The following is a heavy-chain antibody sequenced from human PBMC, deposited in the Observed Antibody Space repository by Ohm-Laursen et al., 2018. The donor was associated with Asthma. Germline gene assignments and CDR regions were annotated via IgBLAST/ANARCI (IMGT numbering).Heavy chain of an antibody. CDR3: TRGGRYGSYFDY. Sequence: SLRLSCSAPGFTFSTYWMHWVRQAPGKGLVWVSRVYGDGSNTIYADSVKGRFTISRDNAKNTLYLQMNSLRAEDTAVYYCTRGGRYGSYFDYWGQGTLVTVSS. V-gene: IGHV3-74*01. CDR1: GFTFSTYW. J-gene: IGHJ4*02. D-gene: IGHD2-15*01. CDR2: VYGDGSNT.